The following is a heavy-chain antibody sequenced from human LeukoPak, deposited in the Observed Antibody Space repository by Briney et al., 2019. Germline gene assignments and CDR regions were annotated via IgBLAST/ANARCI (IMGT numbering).Heavy chain of an antibody. D-gene: IGHD6-13*01. V-gene: IGHV3-23*01. J-gene: IGHJ4*02. CDR1: GFTFSSYA. CDR2: ISGSGGST. CDR3: AKDRSSSWYGIKFDY. Sequence: GGSLRLSCAASGFTFSSYAMSWVRQAPGKGLEWVSAISGSGGSTYYADSVKGRFTISRDNSKNTLYPQMNSLRAEDTAVYYCAKDRSSSWYGIKFDYWGQGTLVTVSS.